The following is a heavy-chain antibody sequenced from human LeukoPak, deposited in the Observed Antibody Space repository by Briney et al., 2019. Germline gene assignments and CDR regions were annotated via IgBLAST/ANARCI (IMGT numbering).Heavy chain of an antibody. Sequence: KPSETLSLTCTVSGGSISSYYWSWIRQPPGKGLEWIGYIYYSGSTNYNPSLKSRVTISVDTSKNQFSLKLSSVTAADTAVYYCARSGYSYGFNGPVDYWGQGTLVTVSS. CDR2: IYYSGST. V-gene: IGHV4-59*12. CDR3: ARSGYSYGFNGPVDY. CDR1: GGSISSYY. J-gene: IGHJ4*02. D-gene: IGHD5-18*01.